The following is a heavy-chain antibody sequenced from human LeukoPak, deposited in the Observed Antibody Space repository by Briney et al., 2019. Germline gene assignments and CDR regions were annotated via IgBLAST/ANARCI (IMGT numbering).Heavy chain of an antibody. D-gene: IGHD5-18*01. V-gene: IGHV3-21*01. Sequence: TGGSLRLSCAASGFTFSSYSMNWVRQAPGKGLEWVSSISSSSSYIYYADSVKGRFTISRDNAKNSLYLQMNSLRAEDTAVYYCARDRSDTVMGYYYYYGMDVWGQGTTVTVSS. CDR2: ISSSSSYI. CDR1: GFTFSSYS. CDR3: ARDRSDTVMGYYYYYGMDV. J-gene: IGHJ6*02.